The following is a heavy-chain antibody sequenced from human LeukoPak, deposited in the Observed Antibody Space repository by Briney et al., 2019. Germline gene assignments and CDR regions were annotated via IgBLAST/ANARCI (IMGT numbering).Heavy chain of an antibody. Sequence: PGGSLRLSCAASGFTFSSYSMNWVRQAPGKGLEWVSSNSSSSSYIYYADSVKGRFTISRDNAKNSLYLQMNSLRAEDTAVYYCARHDSPTNDYIDYWGQGTLVTVSS. V-gene: IGHV3-21*01. J-gene: IGHJ4*02. CDR1: GFTFSSYS. D-gene: IGHD1-1*01. CDR3: ARHDSPTNDYIDY. CDR2: NSSSSSYI.